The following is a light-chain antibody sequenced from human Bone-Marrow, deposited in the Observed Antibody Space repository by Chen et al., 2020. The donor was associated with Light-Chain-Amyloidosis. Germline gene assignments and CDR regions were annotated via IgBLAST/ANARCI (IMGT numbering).Light chain of an antibody. V-gene: IGLV2-23*02. CDR1: SSDVGGYDI. CDR2: EVT. J-gene: IGLJ1*01. CDR3: CAYRGGSFPYV. Sequence: QSALTQPASVTGSPGQSITISCTGTSSDVGGYDIFSWYRQHPGKAPKLLLFEVTKRPSGVSNRFSGSKSGTTASLTISGLRTEDAADYYCCAYRGGSFPYVFGPGTKVTVL.